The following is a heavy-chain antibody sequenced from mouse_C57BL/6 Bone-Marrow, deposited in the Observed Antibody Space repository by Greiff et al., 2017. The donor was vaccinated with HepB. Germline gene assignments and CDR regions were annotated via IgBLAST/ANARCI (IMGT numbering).Heavy chain of an antibody. CDR1: GYTFTDYY. CDR3: ARWGHWYFDV. J-gene: IGHJ1*03. Sequence: EVQLQQSGPVLVKPGASVKMSCKASGYTFTDYYMNWVKQSHGKSLEWIGVINPYNGGTSYNQKFKGKATLTVDKSSSTAYRELNSLTSEDSAVYYCARWGHWYFDVWGTGTTVTVSS. V-gene: IGHV1-19*01. CDR2: INPYNGGT.